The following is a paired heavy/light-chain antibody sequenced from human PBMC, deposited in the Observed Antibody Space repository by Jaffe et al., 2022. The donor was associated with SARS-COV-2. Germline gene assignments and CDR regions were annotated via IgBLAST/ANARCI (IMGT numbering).Heavy chain of an antibody. Sequence: QVQLVESGGGVVQPGRSLRLSCAASGFTFSSYGMHWVRQAPGKGLEWVAVISYDGSNKYYADSVKGRFTISRDNSKNTLYLQMNSLRAEDTAVYYCAKGVSSSWASRGYYYYYGMDVWGQGTTVTVSS. CDR3: AKGVSSSWASRGYYYYYGMDV. V-gene: IGHV3-30*18. CDR1: GFTFSSYG. CDR2: ISYDGSNK. D-gene: IGHD6-13*01. J-gene: IGHJ6*02.
Light chain of an antibody. CDR3: YSTDSSGNLGV. V-gene: IGLV3-10*01. J-gene: IGLJ2*01. CDR1: ALPKKY. CDR2: EDS. Sequence: SYELTQPPSVSVSPGQTARITCSGDALPKKYPYWYQQKSGQAPVLVIYEDSKRPSGIPERFSGSSSGTMATLTISGAQVEDEADYYCYSTDSSGNLGVFGGGTKLTVL.